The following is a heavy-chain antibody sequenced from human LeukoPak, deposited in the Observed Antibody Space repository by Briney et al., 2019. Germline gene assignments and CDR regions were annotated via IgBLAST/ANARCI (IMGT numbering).Heavy chain of an antibody. V-gene: IGHV3-43*02. CDR2: IIGDRGST. CDR1: GFTFDDYA. CDR3: AKDPSIYSSSWPEYFQH. Sequence: GGPLRLSCVASGFTFDDYAMHWVRHATRKGLEWGSLIIGDRGSTYYADSVKGRFTISRDNSKNSLYLQMNSLRTEDTALYYCAKDPSIYSSSWPEYFQHWGQGTLVTVSS. J-gene: IGHJ1*01. D-gene: IGHD6-13*01.